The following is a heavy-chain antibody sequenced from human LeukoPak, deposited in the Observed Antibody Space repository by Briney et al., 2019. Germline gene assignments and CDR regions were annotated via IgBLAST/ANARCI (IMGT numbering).Heavy chain of an antibody. CDR1: GFIFSSYW. Sequence: GGSLRLSCAASGFIFSSYWMHWVRQAPGRGLVWVSRINSDGYSLSYADSVKGRFTISRDNAKNTLYLEMNSLRAEDTAVYYCARLGYSSSWYYFDYWGQGTLVTVSS. J-gene: IGHJ4*02. CDR3: ARLGYSSSWYYFDY. CDR2: INSDGYSL. V-gene: IGHV3-74*01. D-gene: IGHD6-13*01.